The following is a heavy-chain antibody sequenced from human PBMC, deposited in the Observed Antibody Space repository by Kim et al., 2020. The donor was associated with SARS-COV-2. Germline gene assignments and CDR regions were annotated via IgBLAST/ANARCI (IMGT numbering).Heavy chain of an antibody. CDR3: ASSLFRCSGGSCWTDY. Sequence: GGSLRLSCAASGFTFSSYAMHWVRQAPGKGLEWVAVISYDGSNKYYADSVKGRFTISRDNSKNTLYLQMNSLRAEDTAVYYCASSLFRCSGGSCWTDYWGQGTLVTVSS. CDR2: ISYDGSNK. V-gene: IGHV3-30*04. CDR1: GFTFSSYA. J-gene: IGHJ4*02. D-gene: IGHD2-15*01.